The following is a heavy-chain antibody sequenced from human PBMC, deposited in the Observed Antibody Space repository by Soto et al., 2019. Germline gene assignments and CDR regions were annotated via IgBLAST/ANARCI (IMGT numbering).Heavy chain of an antibody. J-gene: IGHJ5*02. Sequence: GESLKISCKGSGYSLTSYWIGWVRQMPGQGLEWMGIIYPGDSDTRYSPSFKGQVTISADKSISTAYLQWSSLKASDTAMYYCARFLAMIGQNWFEPWGQGTLVTVSS. D-gene: IGHD2-21*01. CDR2: IYPGDSDT. CDR3: ARFLAMIGQNWFEP. V-gene: IGHV5-51*01. CDR1: GYSLTSYW.